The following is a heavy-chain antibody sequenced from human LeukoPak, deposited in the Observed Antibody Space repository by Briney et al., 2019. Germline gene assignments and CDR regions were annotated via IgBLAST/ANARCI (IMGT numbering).Heavy chain of an antibody. Sequence: GGSLRLSCAVAGFTLSSYSMNWVRQAPGKGLEWLSHISTSNIYYADSVKGRFTISRDNAKNSLYLQMNSLRAEDTAVYYCARGSGYDYVWGSYRGNDYWGQGTLVTVSS. D-gene: IGHD3-16*02. CDR3: ARGSGYDYVWGSYRGNDY. J-gene: IGHJ4*02. CDR2: ISTSNI. CDR1: GFTLSSYS. V-gene: IGHV3-48*01.